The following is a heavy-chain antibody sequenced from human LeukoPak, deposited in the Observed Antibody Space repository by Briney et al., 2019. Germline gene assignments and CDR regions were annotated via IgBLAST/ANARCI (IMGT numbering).Heavy chain of an antibody. J-gene: IGHJ4*02. V-gene: IGHV3-21*01. CDR3: ARVVVVAATPDY. CDR2: ISGSSSYI. D-gene: IGHD2-15*01. Sequence: GGSLRLSCAASGFTFSSYSVNWVRQAPGKGLEWVSSISGSSSYIYYADSVKGRFTISRDNAKNSLYLQMNSLRAEDTAVYYCARVVVVAATPDYWGQGTLVTVSS. CDR1: GFTFSSYS.